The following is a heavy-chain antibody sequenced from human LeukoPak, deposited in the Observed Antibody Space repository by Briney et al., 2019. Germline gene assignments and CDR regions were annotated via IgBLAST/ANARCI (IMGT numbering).Heavy chain of an antibody. J-gene: IGHJ4*02. CDR3: ARVTGYMIEDYFDY. CDR1: GGSISSSCYY. V-gene: IGHV4-61*01. CDR2: IYYSGST. D-gene: IGHD3-22*01. Sequence: SETLSLTCTVSGGSISSSCYYWNWIRQPPGKGLEWIGYIYYSGSTNYNPSLKSRVTISVETSKNQFSLKLSSVTAADTAVYYCARVTGYMIEDYFDYWGQGTLVTVSS.